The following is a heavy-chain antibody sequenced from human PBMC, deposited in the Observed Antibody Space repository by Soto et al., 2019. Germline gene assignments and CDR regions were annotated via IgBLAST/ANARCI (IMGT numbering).Heavy chain of an antibody. Sequence: QVQLEQSGSEVKKSGSSVKVSCKSSGNSFSSHAITWVRQAPGQGLEWMGGIIPVFGTPSYAQKFQGRVTITSDKSTNTSYMDLRSLRSEDTPVYYCARGGALSTSWYWGDGLDSWGQGTQVTVSS. J-gene: IGHJ4*02. CDR3: ARGGALSTSWYWGDGLDS. V-gene: IGHV1-69*06. CDR2: IIPVFGTP. CDR1: GNSFSSHA. D-gene: IGHD2-2*01.